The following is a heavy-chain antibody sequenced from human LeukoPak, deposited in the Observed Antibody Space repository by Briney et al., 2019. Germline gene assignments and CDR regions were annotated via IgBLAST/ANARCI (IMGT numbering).Heavy chain of an antibody. Sequence: GGSLRLSCAASGFTFSTYWMHWVRQAPREGLVWVSQINSDSGRTRYADSVKGRLTISRDNAKNTVYLQINSLRAEDTAMYYCARGRNGFFDYWGHGTLVTVSS. J-gene: IGHJ4*01. CDR1: GFTFSTYW. V-gene: IGHV3-74*01. D-gene: IGHD5-24*01. CDR3: ARGRNGFFDY. CDR2: INSDSGRT.